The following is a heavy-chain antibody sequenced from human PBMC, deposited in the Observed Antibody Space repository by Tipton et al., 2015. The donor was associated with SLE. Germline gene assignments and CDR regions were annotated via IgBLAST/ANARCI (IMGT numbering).Heavy chain of an antibody. Sequence: GSLRLSCAASGFSISSTYMTWVRQAPGKGLEGVSVIYSAGNTYYADSVKGRFTISRDNSKNTLYLQMNSLRAEDTAVYYCARGLRRVAGYYDSSGPLDYWGQGTLVTVSS. J-gene: IGHJ4*02. V-gene: IGHV3-66*01. CDR3: ARGLRRVAGYYDSSGPLDY. D-gene: IGHD3-22*01. CDR1: GFSISSTY. CDR2: IYSAGNT.